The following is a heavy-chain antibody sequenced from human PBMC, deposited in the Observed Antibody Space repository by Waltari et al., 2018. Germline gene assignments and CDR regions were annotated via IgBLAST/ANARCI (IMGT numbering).Heavy chain of an antibody. J-gene: IGHJ5*02. Sequence: QVQLQESGPGLVKPSETLSLTCTVSGGSISSYYWSWIRQPPGKGLEWIGFIYYNGSTNYNPSLKSRVTISVDTSKNQFSLKLSSVAAADTAVYYCARHARAVVNWFDPWGQGTLVTVSS. V-gene: IGHV4-59*08. CDR1: GGSISSYY. CDR2: IYYNGST. D-gene: IGHD6-19*01. CDR3: ARHARAVVNWFDP.